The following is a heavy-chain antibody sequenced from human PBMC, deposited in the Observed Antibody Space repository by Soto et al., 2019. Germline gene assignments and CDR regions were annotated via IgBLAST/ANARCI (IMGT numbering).Heavy chain of an antibody. CDR1: GFTFSSYS. CDR3: ARDQNDDGGTLRYYYYDMDV. V-gene: IGHV3-21*01. D-gene: IGHD4-17*01. Sequence: GGSLRLSCAASGFTFSSYSMNWVRQAPGKGLEWVSSISSSSSYIYYAGSVKGRFTISRDNAKNSMYLQMNRLRAEGTTVYYCARDQNDDGGTLRYYYYDMDVWGQGTTVTVSS. J-gene: IGHJ6*02. CDR2: ISSSSSYI.